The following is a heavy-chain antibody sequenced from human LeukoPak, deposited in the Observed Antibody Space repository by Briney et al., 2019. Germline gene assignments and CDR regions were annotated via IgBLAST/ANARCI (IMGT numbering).Heavy chain of an antibody. CDR3: ARGGYGGYYGSGSYPGYYYYYMDV. V-gene: IGHV4-34*01. D-gene: IGHD3-10*01. CDR2: INHSGST. J-gene: IGHJ6*03. CDR1: GGSFSGYY. Sequence: SETLSLTCAVYGGSFSGYYWSWIRQPPGKGLEWIGEINHSGSTNYNPSLKSRVTISVDTSKNQFSLKLSSVTAADTAVYYCARGGYGGYYGSGSYPGYYYYYMDVWGKGTTVTVSS.